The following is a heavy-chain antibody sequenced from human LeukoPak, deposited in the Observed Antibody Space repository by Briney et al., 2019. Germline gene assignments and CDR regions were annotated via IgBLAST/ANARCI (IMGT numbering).Heavy chain of an antibody. J-gene: IGHJ4*02. V-gene: IGHV3-48*01. Sequence: GGSLRLSCAASGFTFSSFGMNWVRQAPGKGLEWVSYISSSSRTTYYADSVKGRFTISRDNAKNSLYLQMNSLRAEDTAVYFCARGLNWELPNLFDYWSQGTLVTVSS. CDR2: ISSSSRTT. CDR3: ARGLNWELPNLFDY. CDR1: GFTFSSFG. D-gene: IGHD1-26*01.